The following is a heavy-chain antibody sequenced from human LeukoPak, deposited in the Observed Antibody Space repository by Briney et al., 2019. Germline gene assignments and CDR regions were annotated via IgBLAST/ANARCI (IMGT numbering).Heavy chain of an antibody. CDR1: GLTFDAYA. CDR2: ISGDGGST. D-gene: IGHD2-15*01. J-gene: IGHJ4*02. Sequence: SGGSLRLSCAASGLTFDAYAMHGVRQAPGRGLEWVSLISGDGGSTYYADSVKGRFTISRDNSKNSVYLQMNSLRTEDTALYYCAKDIYCIGGSCYSHFDYWGQGTLVTVSS. V-gene: IGHV3-43*02. CDR3: AKDIYCIGGSCYSHFDY.